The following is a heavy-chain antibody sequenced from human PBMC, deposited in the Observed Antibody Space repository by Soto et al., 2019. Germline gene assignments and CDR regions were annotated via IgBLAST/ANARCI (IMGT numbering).Heavy chain of an antibody. Sequence: SETLSLTCFVSGYSITAGGYYWSWIRHHPGKGLEWIGSFYSSGSIIYNPSLRSRVSISGDTSSNQFSMSLTSVTAADTARYYCARMYSSGSGWFHPWGQGALVTVSS. CDR2: FYSSGSI. J-gene: IGHJ5*02. CDR1: GYSITAGGYY. D-gene: IGHD6-19*01. CDR3: ARMYSSGSGWFHP. V-gene: IGHV4-31*03.